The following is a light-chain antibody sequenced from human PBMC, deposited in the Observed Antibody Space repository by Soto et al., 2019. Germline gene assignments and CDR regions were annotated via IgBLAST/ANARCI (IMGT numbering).Light chain of an antibody. Sequence: EIVLTQSPATLSLSPGETATLSCRASQSVSSNLAWYQQKPGQAPRLLIYGASTRATGIPARFSGSGSGTEFALTISSLQSEDFAVYYCQQYNNWPQTFGQGTKVDI. CDR2: GAS. CDR3: QQYNNWPQT. J-gene: IGKJ1*01. CDR1: QSVSSN. V-gene: IGKV3-15*01.